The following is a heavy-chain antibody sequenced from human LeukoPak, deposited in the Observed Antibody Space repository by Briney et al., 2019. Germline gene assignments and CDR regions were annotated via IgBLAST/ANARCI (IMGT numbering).Heavy chain of an antibody. CDR1: GYTFTSYG. V-gene: IGHV1-18*01. CDR2: ISAYNGNT. D-gene: IGHD3-10*01. CDR3: ARGAMGFGELLYYFDY. Sequence: ASVKVSCKASGYTFTSYGISWVRQAPGQGLEWMGWISAYNGNTNYAQKLQGRVTMTTDTSTSTAYMELRSLRSDDTAVYYCARGAMGFGELLYYFDYWGQGTLVTVSS. J-gene: IGHJ4*02.